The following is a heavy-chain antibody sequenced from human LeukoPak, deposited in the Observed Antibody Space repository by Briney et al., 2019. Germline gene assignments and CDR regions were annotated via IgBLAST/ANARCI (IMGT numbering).Heavy chain of an antibody. V-gene: IGHV3-30*18. D-gene: IGHD3-10*01. CDR2: ISYDGSSK. J-gene: IGHJ4*02. CDR3: AKSWGLLYYFDY. CDR1: GFTFSSYG. Sequence: PGGSLRLSCAASGFTFSSYGMQWVRQAPGKGLEWVAVISYDGSSKYYADSVKGRFTISRDNSKDTLYLQMNSLRAEDTAVYYCAKSWGLLYYFDYWGQGTLITVSS.